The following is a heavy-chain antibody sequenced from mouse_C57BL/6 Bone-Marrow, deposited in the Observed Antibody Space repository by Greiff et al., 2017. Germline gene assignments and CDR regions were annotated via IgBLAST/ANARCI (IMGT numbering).Heavy chain of an antibody. D-gene: IGHD2-4*01. Sequence: QVQLQQPGAELVQPGASVQLSCKASGYTFTSYWMQWLKQRPGQGLEWIGEIDPSDSYTNYNQKFKGKATLTVDPSSSTAYTQLSSLTSEDSAVYYCAREGLSGFAYWGQGTLVTVSA. J-gene: IGHJ3*01. CDR1: GYTFTSYW. V-gene: IGHV1-50*01. CDR2: IDPSDSYT. CDR3: AREGLSGFAY.